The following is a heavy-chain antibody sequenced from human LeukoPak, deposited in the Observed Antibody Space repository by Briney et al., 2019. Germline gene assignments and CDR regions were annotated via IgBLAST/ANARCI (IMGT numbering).Heavy chain of an antibody. CDR2: IKQDGSEK. CDR3: AELGITMIGGV. J-gene: IGHJ6*04. D-gene: IGHD3-10*02. V-gene: IGHV3-7*01. CDR1: GFTFSTYW. Sequence: TGGSLRLSCAASGFTFSTYWMSWVRQAPGKGLEWVANIKQDGSEKYYVDSVKGRFTISRDNAKNSLYLQMNSLRAEDTAVYYCAELGITMIGGVWGKGATVTISS.